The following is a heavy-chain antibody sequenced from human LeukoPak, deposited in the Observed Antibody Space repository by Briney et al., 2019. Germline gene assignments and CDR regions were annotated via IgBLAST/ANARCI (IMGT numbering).Heavy chain of an antibody. V-gene: IGHV4-34*01. CDR1: GGSFSGYY. CDR3: ARGDRADRGDY. D-gene: IGHD1-14*01. J-gene: IGHJ4*02. Sequence: SETLSLTCAVYGGSFSGYYWSWIRQPPGKGLEWIGEINHSGSTNYNPSLKSRVTISVDTSKNQFSLKLNSVTAADTAVYYCARGDRADRGDYWGQGTLVTVSS. CDR2: INHSGST.